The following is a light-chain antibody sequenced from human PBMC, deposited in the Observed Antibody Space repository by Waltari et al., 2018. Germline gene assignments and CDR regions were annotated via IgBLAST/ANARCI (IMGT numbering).Light chain of an antibody. J-gene: IGKJ1*01. CDR2: DTS. Sequence: DIVLTQSPGTLSLSPGERATLSCRASQSLASNSLAWYHQKPGQPPRLLIYDTSSRATGIPDRFSDSGSETDFTLTISGLEPEDLAVYYCQQYRSPPWTFGQGTKVEIK. CDR1: QSLASNS. V-gene: IGKV3-20*01. CDR3: QQYRSPPWT.